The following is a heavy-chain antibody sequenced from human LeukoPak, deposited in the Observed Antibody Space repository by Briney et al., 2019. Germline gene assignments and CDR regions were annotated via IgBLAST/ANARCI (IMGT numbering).Heavy chain of an antibody. D-gene: IGHD3-10*01. V-gene: IGHV4-30-4*01. CDR2: FYDNEKT. J-gene: IGHJ4*02. CDR3: AASQSDYYDTGTYHKIHY. Sequence: SETLSLTCSVSGGSIIRPDHYWSWIRQPPGKGLEWIGFFYDNEKTHYSPSFESRVTISADTSNNHFSLTLNFVTAADTAIYYCAASQSDYYDTGTYHKIHYWGRGALVTVSS. CDR1: GGSIIRPDHY.